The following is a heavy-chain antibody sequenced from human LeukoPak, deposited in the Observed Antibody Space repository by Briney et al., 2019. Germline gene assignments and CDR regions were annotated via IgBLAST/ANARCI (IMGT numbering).Heavy chain of an antibody. CDR3: ARDNDSRDPPHFDY. V-gene: IGHV3-21*04. D-gene: IGHD3-16*01. J-gene: IGHJ4*02. CDR1: EFTFSSYG. Sequence: GGSLRLSCAASEFTFSSYGMHWVRQAPGKGLEWVSSISSSSSYIYYADSVKGRFTISRDNAKNSLYLQMNSLRAEDTAVYYCARDNDSRDPPHFDYWGQGTLVTVSS. CDR2: ISSSSSYI.